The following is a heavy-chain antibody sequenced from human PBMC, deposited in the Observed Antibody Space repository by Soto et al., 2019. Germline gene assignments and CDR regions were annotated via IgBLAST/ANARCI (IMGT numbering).Heavy chain of an antibody. CDR3: ARRVTAAAGKYLYYYGMDV. Sequence: SVKVSCKASGGTFSSYTISWVRQAPGQGLEWMGRIIPILGIANYADSVKGRFTISRDNSKNTLYLQMNSLRAEDRAVYYCARRVTAAAGKYLYYYGMDVWGQGTTVTVSS. J-gene: IGHJ6*02. V-gene: IGHV1-69*02. CDR1: GGTFSSYT. CDR2: IIPILGIA. D-gene: IGHD6-13*01.